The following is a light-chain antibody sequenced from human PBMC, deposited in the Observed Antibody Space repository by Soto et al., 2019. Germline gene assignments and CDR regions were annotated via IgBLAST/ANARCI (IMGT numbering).Light chain of an antibody. CDR3: QQYSSSPWT. Sequence: VLTQSPGTLSLSPGESAALSCRASQSVSGNYLGWYRQKPGQPPRLLIYGISSRAACIPDRFSGSGSGTDFTLTITRLEPEDSVVYYCQQYSSSPWTFGQGTRVEI. J-gene: IGKJ1*01. V-gene: IGKV3-20*01. CDR1: QSVSGNY. CDR2: GIS.